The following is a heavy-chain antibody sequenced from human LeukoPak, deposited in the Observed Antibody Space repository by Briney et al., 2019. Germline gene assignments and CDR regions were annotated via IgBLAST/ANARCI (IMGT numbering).Heavy chain of an antibody. CDR3: GNQCSGGICPEN. J-gene: IGHJ4*02. Sequence: GGSLRLSCAASGFRFTSYWMTWVRQAPGKGLEWVGNIGQDGSVKNYADSVKGRFTISRDDAKNSVFLQMNSLRAEDTAFYYCGNQCSGGICPENWGRGTLVTVSS. CDR1: GFRFTSYW. D-gene: IGHD2-15*01. CDR2: IGQDGSVK. V-gene: IGHV3-7*01.